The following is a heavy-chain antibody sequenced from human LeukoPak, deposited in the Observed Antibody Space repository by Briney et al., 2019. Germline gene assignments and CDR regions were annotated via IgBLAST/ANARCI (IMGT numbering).Heavy chain of an antibody. CDR2: IIPIFGTA. D-gene: IGHD3-9*01. CDR3: AREFHDILTGYPYFDY. Sequence: ASVKVSCKASGGTFSSYAISWVRQAPGQGLEWMGGIIPIFGTANYAQKFQGRVTITTDESTSTAYMELSSLRSEDTAVYYFAREFHDILTGYPYFDYWGQGTLVTVSS. CDR1: GGTFSSYA. J-gene: IGHJ4*02. V-gene: IGHV1-69*05.